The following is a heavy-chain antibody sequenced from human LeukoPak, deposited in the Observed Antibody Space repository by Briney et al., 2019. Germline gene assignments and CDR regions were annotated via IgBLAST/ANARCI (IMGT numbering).Heavy chain of an antibody. D-gene: IGHD3-9*01. Sequence: ASVKVSCKASGYTFTSYSISWVRQAPGQGLEWMGWISAYNGNTNYAQKLQGRVTMTTDTSTSTAYMELRSLRSDDTAVYYCARDRGYDILTGYYILFPLHDGMDVWGQGTTVTVSS. J-gene: IGHJ6*02. CDR2: ISAYNGNT. V-gene: IGHV1-18*01. CDR3: ARDRGYDILTGYYILFPLHDGMDV. CDR1: GYTFTSYS.